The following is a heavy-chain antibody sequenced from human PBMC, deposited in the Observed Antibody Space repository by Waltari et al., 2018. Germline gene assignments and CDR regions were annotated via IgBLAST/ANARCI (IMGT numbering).Heavy chain of an antibody. D-gene: IGHD6-19*01. CDR2: IYHSGST. Sequence: QVQLQESGPGLVKPTETLSLTCAVSGYSLSSGYYWGWLRQPPGKGLEWSGSIYHSGSTYYNRSLKSRVTISVDTSKNQFSLKLSSVTAADTAVYYCARHPRVGTAVAGIYWGQGTLVTVSS. V-gene: IGHV4-38-2*01. CDR1: GYSLSSGYY. J-gene: IGHJ4*02. CDR3: ARHPRVGTAVAGIY.